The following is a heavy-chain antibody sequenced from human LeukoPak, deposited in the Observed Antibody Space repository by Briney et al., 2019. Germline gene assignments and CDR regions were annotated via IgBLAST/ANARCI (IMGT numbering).Heavy chain of an antibody. CDR1: GYTFTSYD. J-gene: IGHJ3*02. D-gene: IGHD6-6*01. V-gene: IGHV1-8*01. Sequence: ASVKVSCKASGYTFTSYDINWVRQATGQGLEWMGWMNPNSGNTGYAQKFQGRVTMTRDMSTSTVYMELSSLRSEDTAVYYCARVIAHSSSRHDAFDIWGQGTMVTVSS. CDR3: ARVIAHSSSRHDAFDI. CDR2: MNPNSGNT.